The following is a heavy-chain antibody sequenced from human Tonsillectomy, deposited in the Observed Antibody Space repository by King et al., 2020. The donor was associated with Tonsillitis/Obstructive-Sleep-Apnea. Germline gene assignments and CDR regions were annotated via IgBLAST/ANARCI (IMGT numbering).Heavy chain of an antibody. CDR2: IYYSGST. D-gene: IGHD6-6*01. Sequence: QLQESGPGLVKPSETLSLTCTVSGGSVSSGSYYWSWIRQPPGKGLEWIGYIYYSGSTNYNPSLKSRVTISVDTSKNQFSLKLSSVTAADTAVYYCAARDLSRNLYSSSKDYYYMDVCGKGTTVTVSS. CDR1: GGSVSSGSYY. J-gene: IGHJ6*03. CDR3: AARDLSRNLYSSSKDYYYMDV. V-gene: IGHV4-61*01.